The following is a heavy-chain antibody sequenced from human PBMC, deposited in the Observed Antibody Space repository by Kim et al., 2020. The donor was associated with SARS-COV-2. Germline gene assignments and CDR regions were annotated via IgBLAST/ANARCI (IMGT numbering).Heavy chain of an antibody. CDR3: ARGRLKQLGLVHYYYYGMDV. D-gene: IGHD6-6*01. Sequence: RVTISVDTSKNQFSLKLSSVTAADTAVYYCARGRLKQLGLVHYYYYGMDVWGQGTTVTVSS. V-gene: IGHV4-34*01. J-gene: IGHJ6*02.